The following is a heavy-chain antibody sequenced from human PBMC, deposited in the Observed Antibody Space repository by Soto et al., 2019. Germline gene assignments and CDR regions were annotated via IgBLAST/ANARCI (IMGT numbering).Heavy chain of an antibody. CDR2: IYYSGST. Sequence: SETLSLTCTVSGGSISSYYWSWIRQPPGKGLEWIGYIYYSGSTNYNPSLKSRVTISVDTSKNQFSLKLSSVTAADTAVYCCARVAYDSSGYYPDSFDIWGQGTMVTVSS. CDR3: ARVAYDSSGYYPDSFDI. V-gene: IGHV4-59*01. CDR1: GGSISSYY. D-gene: IGHD3-22*01. J-gene: IGHJ3*02.